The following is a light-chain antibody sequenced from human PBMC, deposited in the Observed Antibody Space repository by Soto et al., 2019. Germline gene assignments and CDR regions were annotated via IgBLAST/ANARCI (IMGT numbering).Light chain of an antibody. Sequence: EIVLTQSPGTLSLSPGERATLSCRASQSVRSNFLAWYQQKPGQAPRLLIYGASSRATGIPDRFSGSGSGTDFTLTISRLEPEDFAVYYCQQYSSSPQTFGEGTKVEIK. V-gene: IGKV3-20*01. CDR1: QSVRSNF. J-gene: IGKJ1*01. CDR2: GAS. CDR3: QQYSSSPQT.